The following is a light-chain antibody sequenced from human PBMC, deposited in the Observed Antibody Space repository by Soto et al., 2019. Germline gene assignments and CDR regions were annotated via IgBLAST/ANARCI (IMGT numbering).Light chain of an antibody. J-gene: IGKJ5*01. V-gene: IGKV3-11*01. CDR2: DAS. CDR3: QQRSAGVT. Sequence: EIVMTPSPATLSVSPVERATLSCRASQSVSSYLAWYQQKPGQAPRLLIHDASNRATAIPARFSGSGSGTDFTLTISSLEPEDFAVYYCQQRSAGVTFGQGTRLEIK. CDR1: QSVSSY.